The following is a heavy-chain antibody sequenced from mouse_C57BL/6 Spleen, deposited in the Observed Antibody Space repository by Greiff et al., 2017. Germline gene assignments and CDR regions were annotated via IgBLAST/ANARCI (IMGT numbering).Heavy chain of an antibody. CDR1: GFNIKDYY. J-gene: IGHJ3*01. CDR3: AKGSFAY. CDR2: IDPEDGET. Sequence: EVQLVESGAELVKPGASVKLSCTASGFNIKDYYMHWVKQRTEQGLEWIGRIDPEDGETKYAAKFQGKATITADTSSNTAYLQLSSLTSEDTAVYYCAKGSFAYWGQGTLVTVSA. V-gene: IGHV14-2*01.